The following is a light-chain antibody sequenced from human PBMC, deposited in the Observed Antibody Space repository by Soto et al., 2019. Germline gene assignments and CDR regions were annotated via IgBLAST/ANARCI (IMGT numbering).Light chain of an antibody. J-gene: IGLJ1*01. CDR1: SSDVGEYNY. Sequence: QSALTQPASVSGSPGRSITISCTGSSSDVGEYNYVCWYQLHPGKAPTLIISEVTKRPSGVSNRFSGSKSGNTASLTISGLQAEDEADYSGISYTNGTYVFGTGTTLTVL. CDR3: ISYTNGTYV. V-gene: IGLV2-14*01. CDR2: EVT.